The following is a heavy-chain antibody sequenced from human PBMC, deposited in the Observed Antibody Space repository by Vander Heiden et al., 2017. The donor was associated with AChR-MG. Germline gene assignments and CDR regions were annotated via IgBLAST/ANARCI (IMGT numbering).Heavy chain of an antibody. V-gene: IGHV4-34*01. CDR1: VGSFSGYY. CDR2: INHSGST. CDR3: ARGLVFDI. D-gene: IGHD2-8*02. J-gene: IGHJ3*02. Sequence: QVQLQQWGAGLLKPSETLSLTCAVYVGSFSGYYWSWIRQPPGKGLEWIGEINHSGSTNYNPSLKSRVTISVDTSKNQFSLKLSSVTAADTAVYYCARGLVFDIWGQGTMVTVSS.